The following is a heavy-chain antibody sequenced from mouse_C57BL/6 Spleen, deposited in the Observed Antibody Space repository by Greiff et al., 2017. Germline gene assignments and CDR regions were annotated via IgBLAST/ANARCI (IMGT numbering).Heavy chain of an antibody. CDR2: ISPRSGNT. D-gene: IGHD1-1*01. CDR1: GYTFTSYG. Sequence: VQLQQSGAALARPGASVKLSCKASGYTFTSYGISWVKQRPGQGLEWIGEISPRSGNTYYNEKFKGKATLTADKSSSTAYMELRSLSSEAAAVYFCAGVAGDYFDYWGQGTTLTVAS. J-gene: IGHJ2*01. V-gene: IGHV1-81*01. CDR3: AGVAGDYFDY.